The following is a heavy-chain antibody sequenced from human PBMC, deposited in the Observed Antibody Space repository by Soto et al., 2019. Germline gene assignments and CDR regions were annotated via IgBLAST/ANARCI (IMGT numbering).Heavy chain of an antibody. D-gene: IGHD5-18*01. Sequence: QVQLQESGPGLVKPSQTLSLTCTVSGDSISSNTKYWSWIRQPPGEGLEWIGFISYSGTTSYSPSLKSRVAISLDTSKNQFSLSLSSVTATDTAVYYCARGRGYSYGLDPWGQGTLVTVSS. CDR3: ARGRGYSYGLDP. CDR2: ISYSGTT. V-gene: IGHV4-30-4*01. CDR1: GDSISSNTKY. J-gene: IGHJ5*02.